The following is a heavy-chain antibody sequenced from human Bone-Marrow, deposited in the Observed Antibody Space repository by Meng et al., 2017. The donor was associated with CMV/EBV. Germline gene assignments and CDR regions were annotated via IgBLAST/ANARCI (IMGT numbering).Heavy chain of an antibody. V-gene: IGHV1-69*10. Sequence: SVKVSCKASGGIFSRCAISWVRQAPGQGLEWMGGIIPILGVTNYAQKFQGRVTITADKSTSTAYMELSSLRSQDTAVYYCAKNRGRYCSGGSCYSYGYFDPWGQGTTVTVSS. J-gene: IGHJ6*02. CDR3: AKNRGRYCSGGSCYSYGYFDP. D-gene: IGHD2-15*01. CDR2: IIPILGVT. CDR1: GGIFSRCA.